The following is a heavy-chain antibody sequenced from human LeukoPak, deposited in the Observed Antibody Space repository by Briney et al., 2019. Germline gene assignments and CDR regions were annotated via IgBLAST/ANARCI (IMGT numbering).Heavy chain of an antibody. D-gene: IGHD6-13*01. J-gene: IGHJ6*02. CDR1: GYTFTSYY. Sequence: ASVKVSCKASGYTFTSYYMHWVPQAPGQGLEWMGIINPSGGSTSYAQKFQGRVTMTRDTSTRTVYMELSSLRSEDTAVYYCARESGRDSSSWYIAVDRYGMDVWGQGTTVTVSS. CDR3: ARESGRDSSSWYIAVDRYGMDV. V-gene: IGHV1-46*01. CDR2: INPSGGST.